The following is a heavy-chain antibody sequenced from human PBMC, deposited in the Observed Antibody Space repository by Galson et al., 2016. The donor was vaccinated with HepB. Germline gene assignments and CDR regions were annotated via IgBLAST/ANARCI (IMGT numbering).Heavy chain of an antibody. CDR2: ITGSGRTT. V-gene: IGHV3-23*01. CDR1: GFTLSKHA. CDR3: ATDLSYYPTSGSFSTY. J-gene: IGHJ4*02. Sequence: SLRLSCAVSGFTLSKHAINWVRQAPGTGLEWVSSITGSGRTTYYADPVKGRFTISRDNSKNRLYLQIHSLRSEDTALYYCATDLSYYPTSGSFSTYWGQGTLVTVSS. D-gene: IGHD3-22*01.